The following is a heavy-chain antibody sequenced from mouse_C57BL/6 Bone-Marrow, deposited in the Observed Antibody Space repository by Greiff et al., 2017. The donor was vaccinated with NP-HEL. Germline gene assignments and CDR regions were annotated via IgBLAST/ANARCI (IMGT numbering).Heavy chain of an antibody. J-gene: IGHJ4*01. CDR3: APQLGPSMDY. CDR2: IHPNSGST. CDR1: GYTFTSYW. Sequence: QVQLQQPGAELVKPGASVKLSCKTSGYTFTSYWMHWVKQRPGQGLEWIGMIHPNSGSTNYNEKFKSKATLTVDNSSSTAYMQLSSLTSEDSAVYYCAPQLGPSMDYWGQGTSVTVSS. D-gene: IGHD4-1*02. V-gene: IGHV1-64*01.